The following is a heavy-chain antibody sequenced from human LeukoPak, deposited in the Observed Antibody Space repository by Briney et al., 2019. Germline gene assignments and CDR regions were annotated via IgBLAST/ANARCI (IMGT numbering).Heavy chain of an antibody. CDR1: GFTFSSYS. V-gene: IGHV3-21*01. CDR2: ISSSSSYM. CDR3: AREGVGRWFDP. D-gene: IGHD1-26*01. J-gene: IGHJ5*02. Sequence: PGGSLRLSCAASGFTFSSYSMNWVRQAPGKGLEWVSSISSSSSYMYYADSVKGRFTISRDNAKNSLYLQMNSLRAEDTAVYYCAREGVGRWFDPWGQGTQVTVSS.